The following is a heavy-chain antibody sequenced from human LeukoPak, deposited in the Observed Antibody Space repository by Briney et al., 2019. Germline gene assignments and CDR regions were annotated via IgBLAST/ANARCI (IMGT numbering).Heavy chain of an antibody. Sequence: ASVKVSCKASGYTFTGYYIHWVRQAPGQGLEWMGWINPNSGGTKYAQKFQGRVTMTRDTSISTAYMELSRLRSDDTAVYYCAREYCSGGICYAYFDYWGQGTLVTVSS. V-gene: IGHV1-2*02. CDR2: INPNSGGT. CDR3: AREYCSGGICYAYFDY. CDR1: GYTFTGYY. J-gene: IGHJ4*02. D-gene: IGHD2-15*01.